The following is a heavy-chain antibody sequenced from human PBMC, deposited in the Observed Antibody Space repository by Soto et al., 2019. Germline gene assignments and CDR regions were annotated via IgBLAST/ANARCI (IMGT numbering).Heavy chain of an antibody. CDR3: ARHIDYGESNWFDP. V-gene: IGHV4-39*01. D-gene: IGHD4-17*01. J-gene: IGHJ5*02. Sequence: SSETLSLTCTVSGGSISSSSYYWGWIRQPPGEGLEWIGSIYYSGRTYYNPSLKSRVTISVDTSKNQFSLKLSSVTAADTAVYYCARHIDYGESNWFDPWGQGTLVTVSS. CDR2: IYYSGRT. CDR1: GGSISSSSYY.